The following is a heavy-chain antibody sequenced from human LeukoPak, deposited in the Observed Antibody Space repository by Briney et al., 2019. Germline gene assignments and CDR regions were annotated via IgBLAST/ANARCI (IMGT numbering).Heavy chain of an antibody. J-gene: IGHJ4*02. CDR2: IIPIFGTA. V-gene: IGHV1-69*13. CDR1: GGTFSSYA. Sequence: GASVKVSCKASGGTFSSYAISWVRQAPGQGLEWMGGIIPIFGTANYAQKFQGRVTITADESTSTAYMELSSLRSEDTAVYYCATHHPEGGSGYSDQSPFDYWGQGTLVTVSS. CDR3: ATHHPEGGSGYSDQSPFDY. D-gene: IGHD3-22*01.